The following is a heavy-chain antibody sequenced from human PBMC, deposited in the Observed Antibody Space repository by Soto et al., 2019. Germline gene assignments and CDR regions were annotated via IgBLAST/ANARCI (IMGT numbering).Heavy chain of an antibody. CDR2: ISGSGGST. CDR3: AKEVFPVSRSGGRLLRWFGEALD. J-gene: IGHJ4*02. D-gene: IGHD3-10*01. V-gene: IGHV3-23*01. Sequence: GGSVRLSCAASGFTFSSYAMSWVRQAPGKGLEWVSAISGSGGSTYYADSVKGRFTISRDNSKNTLYLQMNSLRAEDTAVYYCAKEVFPVSRSGGRLLRWFGEALDWDQGTLVTVSS. CDR1: GFTFSSYA.